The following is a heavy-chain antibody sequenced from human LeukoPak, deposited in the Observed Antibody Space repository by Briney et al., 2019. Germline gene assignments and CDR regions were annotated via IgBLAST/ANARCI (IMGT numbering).Heavy chain of an antibody. V-gene: IGHV1-69*13. CDR3: ARVTGYMVEDYFDY. Sequence: GASVKVSCKATGDAFINSAISWVRQAPGQGLEWMGGTIPIFGTATYAQKFQGRVTITADESTSTVYMDLSSLRSEDTAVYYCARVTGYMVEDYFDYWGQGTLVTVSS. CDR1: GDAFINSA. J-gene: IGHJ4*02. D-gene: IGHD6-13*01. CDR2: TIPIFGTA.